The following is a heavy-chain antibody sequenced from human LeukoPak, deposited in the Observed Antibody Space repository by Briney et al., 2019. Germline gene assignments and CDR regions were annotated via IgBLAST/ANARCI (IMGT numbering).Heavy chain of an antibody. V-gene: IGHV3-23*01. CDR3: AKEQTSSGFFDY. D-gene: IGHD2-2*01. CDR1: GFTFTNYA. J-gene: IGHJ4*02. CDR2: ISGSGTRT. Sequence: PGGSLSLSCAASGFTFTNYAMSWVRQAPGKGLEWVSAISGSGTRTYYADSVKGRFTISRDNSKNTLYLQMNSLRAEDRAVYYCAKEQTSSGFFDYWGQGTLVTVSS.